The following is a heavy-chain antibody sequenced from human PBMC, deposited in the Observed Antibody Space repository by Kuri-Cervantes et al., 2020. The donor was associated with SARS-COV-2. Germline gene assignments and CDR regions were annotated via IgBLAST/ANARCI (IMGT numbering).Heavy chain of an antibody. D-gene: IGHD3-3*01. J-gene: IGHJ4*02. CDR3: VTWYDFWSGYSRGRFDY. CDR2: IRYDGSNK. V-gene: IGHV3-30*02. Sequence: GESLKISCAASGFTFSNYGMHWVRQAPGKGLEWVAFIRYDGSNKYYADSVKGRFTISRDNSKNTLYLQMNSLRAEDTAVYYCVTWYDFWSGYSRGRFDYWGQGTLVTVSS. CDR1: GFTFSNYG.